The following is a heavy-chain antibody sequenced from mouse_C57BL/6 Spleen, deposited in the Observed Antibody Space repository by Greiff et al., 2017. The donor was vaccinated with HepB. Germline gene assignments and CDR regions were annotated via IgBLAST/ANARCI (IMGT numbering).Heavy chain of an antibody. D-gene: IGHD1-1*01. J-gene: IGHJ1*03. Sequence: EVQLKQSGPGLAKPSQTLSLTCSVTGYSITSDYWNWIRKFPGNKLEYMGYISYSGSTYYNPSLKSRISITRDTSKNQYYLQLNSVTTEDTATYYCARNYYGSSYPYWYFDVWGTGTTVTVSS. CDR3: ARNYYGSSYPYWYFDV. V-gene: IGHV3-8*01. CDR1: GYSITSDY. CDR2: ISYSGST.